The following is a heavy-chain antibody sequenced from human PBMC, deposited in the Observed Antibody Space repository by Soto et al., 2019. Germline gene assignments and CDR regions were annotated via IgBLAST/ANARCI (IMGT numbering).Heavy chain of an antibody. CDR2: IIPIFGTA. CDR3: ARAPPRIAVAGPPGDHYYYYGMDV. V-gene: IGHV1-69*01. CDR1: GGTFSSYA. Sequence: QVQLVQSGAEVKKPGSSVKVSCKASGGTFSSYAISWVRQAPGQGLEWLGGIIPIFGTANYAQKFQGRVTITADESTSTDYMELSSLRSEDTAVYYCARAPPRIAVAGPPGDHYYYYGMDVWGQGTTVTVSS. D-gene: IGHD6-19*01. J-gene: IGHJ6*02.